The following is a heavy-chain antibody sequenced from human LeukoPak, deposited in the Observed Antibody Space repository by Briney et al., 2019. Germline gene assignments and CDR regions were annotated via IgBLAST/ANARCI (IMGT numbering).Heavy chain of an antibody. CDR3: ARGAVWVLGAFNI. J-gene: IGHJ3*02. V-gene: IGHV6-1*01. Sequence: SQTLSLTCAISGDSVSSNSVAWNCIRQSPSRGLEWLGRTYYRAKWYNAYAVSVNSRRNINPDTSNNQFSRLLNSVTPEDTAVYYCARGAVWVLGAFNIGAKGQWSPSLQ. CDR1: GDSVSSNSVA. D-gene: IGHD7-27*01. CDR2: TYYRAKWYN.